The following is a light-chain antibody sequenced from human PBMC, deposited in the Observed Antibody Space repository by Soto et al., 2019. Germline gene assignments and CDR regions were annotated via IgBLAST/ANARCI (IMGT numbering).Light chain of an antibody. CDR3: SSYVGSKTL. CDR2: EVS. V-gene: IGLV2-8*01. Sequence: QSVLTQPPGASGSPGQSGTISYTGTSSDVGGYNYVSWYQQHPGKAPKLMIYEVSKRPSGVPDRFSGSKSGNTASLTVSGLQAEDEADYYCSSYVGSKTLFGGGTKLTVL. CDR1: SSDVGGYNY. J-gene: IGLJ2*01.